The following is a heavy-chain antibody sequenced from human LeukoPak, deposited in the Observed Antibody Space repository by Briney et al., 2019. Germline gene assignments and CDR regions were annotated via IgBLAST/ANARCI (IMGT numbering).Heavy chain of an antibody. D-gene: IGHD2-8*01. J-gene: IGHJ4*02. Sequence: GESLKISCKGSGYAFDNYWISCVRQMPGRGLEWMGIIYPGDSNARYNPSFEGQVTMSVDRSISTAYLQWSSLEASDTATYYCATQYAQFYDFWGQGTLVTVSS. V-gene: IGHV5-51*01. CDR3: ATQYAQFYDF. CDR2: IYPGDSNA. CDR1: GYAFDNYW.